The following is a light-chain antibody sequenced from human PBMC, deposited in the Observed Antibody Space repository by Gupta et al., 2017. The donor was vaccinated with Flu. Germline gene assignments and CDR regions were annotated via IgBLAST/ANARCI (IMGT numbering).Light chain of an antibody. CDR2: DVT. CDR1: SSDAGGYYS. V-gene: IGLV2-14*03. J-gene: IGLJ1*01. Sequence: QSALTQPASVSGSPGQSITISCTGTSSDAGGYYSVSWYQQHPGKAPKLMIYDVTKRPAGVSNRFSGSKSGSTASLTISGRQADDEADYYCFSYATSSTYLFGTGTKVTVL. CDR3: FSYATSSTYL.